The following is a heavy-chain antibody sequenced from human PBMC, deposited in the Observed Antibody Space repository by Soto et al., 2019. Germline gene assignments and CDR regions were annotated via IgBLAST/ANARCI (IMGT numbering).Heavy chain of an antibody. CDR3: ARDLFYSNYRGEAYHSYGMHL. V-gene: IGHV1-69*06. J-gene: IGHJ6*01. Sequence: SVKVSCKASGCTFSSYAISWVRQAAGQGLEWMGGVIPIFGTANYAQKFQGRVTITADKSTSTAYMELSSPRSEDTAVYYCARDLFYSNYRGEAYHSYGMHLWGQGTTVNLS. CDR1: GCTFSSYA. CDR2: VIPIFGTA. D-gene: IGHD4-4*01.